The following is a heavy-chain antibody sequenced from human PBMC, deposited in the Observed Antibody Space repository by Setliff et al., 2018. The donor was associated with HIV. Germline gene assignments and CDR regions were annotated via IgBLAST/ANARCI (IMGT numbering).Heavy chain of an antibody. D-gene: IGHD3-3*01. CDR1: GFAFTTHW. CDR2: ISSSGGST. Sequence: RLSCAACGFAFTTHWINWVRQAPGKGLEWVSAISSSGGSTYYADSVKGRFTISRDNSKSTLYLQMKSLRAGDTAVYYCARWRWQQSEFDYWGQGTLVTVSS. J-gene: IGHJ4*02. V-gene: IGHV3-23*01. CDR3: ARWRWQQSEFDY.